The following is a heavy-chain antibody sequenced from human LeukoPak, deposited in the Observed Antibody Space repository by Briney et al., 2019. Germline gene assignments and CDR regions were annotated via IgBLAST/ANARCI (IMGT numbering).Heavy chain of an antibody. V-gene: IGHV4-39*07. Sequence: SETLSLTCTVSGGSISSSSYYWGWIRQPPGKGLEWIGSIYYSGSTYYNPSLKSRVTISVDTSKNQFSLKLSSVTAADTAVYYCARLGGAGPWIHRLYYMDVWGKGTTVTISS. CDR1: GGSISSSSYY. CDR2: IYYSGST. CDR3: ARLGGAGPWIHRLYYMDV. D-gene: IGHD5-18*01. J-gene: IGHJ6*03.